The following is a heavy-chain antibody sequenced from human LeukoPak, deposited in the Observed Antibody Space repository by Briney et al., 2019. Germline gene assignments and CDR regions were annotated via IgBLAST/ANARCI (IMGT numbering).Heavy chain of an antibody. D-gene: IGHD2-2*01. CDR3: AKDRSPYIVVVPAARGLTSDY. Sequence: GGSLRLSCAASGFTFSSYAMSWVRQAPGKGLEWVSAISGSGGSTYYADSVKGRFTISRDNSKNTLYLQMNSLRAEDTAVYYCAKDRSPYIVVVPAARGLTSDYWGQGTLVTVSS. V-gene: IGHV3-23*01. J-gene: IGHJ4*02. CDR1: GFTFSSYA. CDR2: ISGSGGST.